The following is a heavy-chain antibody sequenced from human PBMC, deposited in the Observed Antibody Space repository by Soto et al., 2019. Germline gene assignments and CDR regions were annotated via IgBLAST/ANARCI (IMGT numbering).Heavy chain of an antibody. CDR3: ARSPVVVVAATHYYYYGMDV. J-gene: IGHJ6*02. Sequence: SETLSLTCAVSGGSISSSNWLSWFLPPPWKGLEWIGEIYHSGSTNYNPSLKSRVTISVDKSKNQFSLKLSSLTAADTAVYYCARSPVVVVAATHYYYYGMDVWGQGTRVTVSS. CDR1: GGSISSSNW. CDR2: IYHSGST. V-gene: IGHV4-4*02. D-gene: IGHD2-15*01.